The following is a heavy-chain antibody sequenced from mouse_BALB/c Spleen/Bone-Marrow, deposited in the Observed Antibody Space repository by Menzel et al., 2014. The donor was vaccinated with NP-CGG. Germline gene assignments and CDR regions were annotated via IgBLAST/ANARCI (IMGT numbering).Heavy chain of an antibody. CDR2: ISSVGIYT. Sequence: EVKLMESGGGLVKPGGSLELSCAASGFTFSSYTMSWVRQTPEKRLEWVATISSVGIYTYYPDSVKGRFTISRDNAKNTLYLQMSSLKSEDTAMYYCTRDLYDGYSYYAMDYWGQGTSVTVSS. J-gene: IGHJ4*01. CDR3: TRDLYDGYSYYAMDY. CDR1: GFTFSSYT. D-gene: IGHD2-3*01. V-gene: IGHV5-6-4*01.